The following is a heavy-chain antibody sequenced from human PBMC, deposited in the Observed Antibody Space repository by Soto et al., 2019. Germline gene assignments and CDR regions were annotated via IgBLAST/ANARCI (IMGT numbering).Heavy chain of an antibody. D-gene: IGHD3-10*01. CDR1: GGSISSGGYY. CDR3: VRGVLS. V-gene: IGHV4-31*03. CDR2: IHHSGST. J-gene: IGHJ1*01. Sequence: QVQLQESGPGLVKASQTLSLTCNVSGGSISSGGYYWTWIRQHPGKGLEWIGNIHHSGSTFYNPSLKGRVSISVDTSKNQFSLELSSVTAADTAVYFCVRGVLSWGQGTLVTVSS.